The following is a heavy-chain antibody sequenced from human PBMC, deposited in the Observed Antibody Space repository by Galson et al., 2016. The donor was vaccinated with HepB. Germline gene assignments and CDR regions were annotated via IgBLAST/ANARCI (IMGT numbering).Heavy chain of an antibody. CDR3: ARVRSKDSWLPYFDF. Sequence: QSGAEVKKPGASVKVSCKASGYTFNSYAIHWLRQAPGQSLEWMGWINIGNGNTQYSLSFQGRVIITRDTSANTVYMEVDSLTAEDTSVYYCARVRSKDSWLPYFDFWGQGTLVTVSS. D-gene: IGHD3-22*01. V-gene: IGHV1-3*04. CDR2: INIGNGNT. J-gene: IGHJ4*02. CDR1: GYTFNSYA.